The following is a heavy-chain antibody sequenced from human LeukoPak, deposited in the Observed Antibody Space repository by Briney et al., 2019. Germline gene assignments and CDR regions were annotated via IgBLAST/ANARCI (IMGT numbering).Heavy chain of an antibody. Sequence: GGSLRLSCAASGFTFSSYAMSWDRQAPGKGLEWVSAISGSGGSTYYADSVKGRFTISRDNSKNTLYLQMNSLRAEDTAVYYCAKFGLDYCSSTSCYPFHYYYGMDVWGQGTTVTVSS. CDR2: ISGSGGST. CDR3: AKFGLDYCSSTSCYPFHYYYGMDV. CDR1: GFTFSSYA. V-gene: IGHV3-23*01. D-gene: IGHD2-2*01. J-gene: IGHJ6*02.